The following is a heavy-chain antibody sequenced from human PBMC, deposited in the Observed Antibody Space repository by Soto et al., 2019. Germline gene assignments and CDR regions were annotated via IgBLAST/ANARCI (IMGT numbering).Heavy chain of an antibody. Sequence: QVQLVESGGGLVKPGGSLRLSCAASGFTLSDYYMTWIRQAPGKGLEWVSDISISGTTIHYADSVRGRFTISRDNAKNSLWLQMNTLRAEDTAVYYCARFLGDGYYNVWGQGTLVTVSS. D-gene: IGHD3-9*01. J-gene: IGHJ4*02. V-gene: IGHV3-11*01. CDR1: GFTLSDYY. CDR2: ISISGTTI. CDR3: ARFLGDGYYNV.